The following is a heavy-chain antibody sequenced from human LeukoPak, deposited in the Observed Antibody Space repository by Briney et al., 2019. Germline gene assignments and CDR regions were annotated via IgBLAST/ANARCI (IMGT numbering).Heavy chain of an antibody. CDR2: INSDGSST. CDR3: ARVHGYVSGAFDY. D-gene: IGHD5-12*01. Sequence: PGGSLRLSCAASGFTFNNYWIHWVRQAPGKGLVWVSHINSDGSSTTYADSVKGRFTISRDNAKNTLYLQMNSLRAEDTAVYYCARVHGYVSGAFDYWGQGSLVTVSP. V-gene: IGHV3-74*03. J-gene: IGHJ4*02. CDR1: GFTFNNYW.